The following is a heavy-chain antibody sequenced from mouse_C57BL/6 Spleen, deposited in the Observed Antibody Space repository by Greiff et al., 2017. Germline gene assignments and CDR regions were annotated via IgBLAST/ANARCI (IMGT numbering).Heavy chain of an antibody. Sequence: QVQLKESGPGLVAPSQSLSITCTVSGFSLTSYGVDWVRQSPGKGLEWLGVIWGVGSTNYNSALKSRLSISKDNSKSQVFLKMNSLQTDDTAMYXCASERNYDYDEGFAYWGQGTLVTVSA. CDR3: ASERNYDYDEGFAY. CDR2: IWGVGST. V-gene: IGHV2-6*01. CDR1: GFSLTSYG. J-gene: IGHJ3*01. D-gene: IGHD2-4*01.